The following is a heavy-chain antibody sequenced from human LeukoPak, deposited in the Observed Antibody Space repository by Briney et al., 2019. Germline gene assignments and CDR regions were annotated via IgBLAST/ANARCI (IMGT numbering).Heavy chain of an antibody. V-gene: IGHV4-59*01. CDR1: GGSISSYY. Sequence: SETLSLTCTVSGGSISSYYWSWIRQPPGKGLEWIGYIYNSGSTNYNPSLKSRVTMSVDTSKKQFSLKLSSVTAADTAVYYCATGDWRFDYWGQGTLVTVSS. D-gene: IGHD2-21*02. CDR2: IYNSGST. CDR3: ATGDWRFDY. J-gene: IGHJ4*02.